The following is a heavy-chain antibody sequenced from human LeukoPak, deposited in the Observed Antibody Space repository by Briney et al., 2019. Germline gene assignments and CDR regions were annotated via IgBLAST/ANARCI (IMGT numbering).Heavy chain of an antibody. V-gene: IGHV5-51*01. CDR1: GYSFTSYW. CDR3: ARLHYFWSGYYTPFDY. CDR2: IYPGDSDT. D-gene: IGHD3-3*01. J-gene: IGHJ4*02. Sequence: GESLKISCKGSGYSFTSYWIGWVRQMPGKGLEWMGIIYPGDSDTRYSPSFQGQVTISADKSISTAYLQWSSLKASDTAMYYCARLHYFWSGYYTPFDYWGQGTLVTVSS.